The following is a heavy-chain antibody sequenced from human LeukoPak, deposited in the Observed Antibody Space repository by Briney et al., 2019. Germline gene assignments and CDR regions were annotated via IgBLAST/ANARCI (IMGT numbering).Heavy chain of an antibody. J-gene: IGHJ4*02. D-gene: IGHD5-12*01. Sequence: MSSETLSLTCTVSGGSISSYYWSWIRQPAGKGLEWIGRIYTSGSTNYNPSLKSRVTMSVDTSKNQFSLKLTSVTAADTAVYFCARLGSLYSYSSFFDYWGQGTLGSVSS. CDR1: GGSISSYY. CDR2: IYTSGST. CDR3: ARLGSLYSYSSFFDY. V-gene: IGHV4-4*07.